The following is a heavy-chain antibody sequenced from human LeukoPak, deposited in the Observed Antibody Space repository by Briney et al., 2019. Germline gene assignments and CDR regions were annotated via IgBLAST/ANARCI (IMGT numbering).Heavy chain of an antibody. CDR3: ARDSTPVSCSGGSCLWVY. Sequence: HPGGSLRLSCAASGFTFSSYGMHWDRQAPGKGLEWVAVISYDGSNKYYADSVKGRFTISRDNSKNTLYLQMNSLRAEDTAVYYCARDSTPVSCSGGSCLWVYWGQGTLVTVSS. J-gene: IGHJ4*02. V-gene: IGHV3-30*03. CDR1: GFTFSSYG. CDR2: ISYDGSNK. D-gene: IGHD2-15*01.